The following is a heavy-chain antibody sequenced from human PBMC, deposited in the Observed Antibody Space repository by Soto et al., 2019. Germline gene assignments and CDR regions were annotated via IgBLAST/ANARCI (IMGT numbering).Heavy chain of an antibody. CDR1: GYTFTSYV. CDR2: ISAYNGNT. D-gene: IGHD2-15*01. J-gene: IGHJ4*02. Sequence: ASVKVSCKASGYTFTSYVISWVRQAPGQGLEWMGWISAYNGNTNYAQKLQGRVTMTTDTSTSTAYMELRSLRSDDTAVYYCARDRGGKSPGSFDYWGQGTLVTVSS. V-gene: IGHV1-18*04. CDR3: ARDRGGKSPGSFDY.